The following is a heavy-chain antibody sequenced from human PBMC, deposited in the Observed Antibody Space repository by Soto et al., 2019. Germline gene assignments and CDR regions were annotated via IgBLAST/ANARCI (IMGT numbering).Heavy chain of an antibody. Sequence: QVQLVQSGAEVKKPGSSVKVSCKASGGTFSSYAISWVRQAPGQGLECMGGIIPIFGTANYAQKFQGRVTILADESTSTAYMELSSLRSEDTAVYYCARGYYDSSGYYTYDYYYGMDVWGQGTTVTVSS. CDR1: GGTFSSYA. CDR2: IIPIFGTA. V-gene: IGHV1-69*01. D-gene: IGHD3-22*01. CDR3: ARGYYDSSGYYTYDYYYGMDV. J-gene: IGHJ6*02.